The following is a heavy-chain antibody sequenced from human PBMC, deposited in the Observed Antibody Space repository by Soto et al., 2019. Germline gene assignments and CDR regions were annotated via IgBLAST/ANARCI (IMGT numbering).Heavy chain of an antibody. J-gene: IGHJ6*03. CDR2: INPNGGVT. V-gene: IGHV1-2*04. CDR1: GDSFNDYY. CDR3: ARESGGATATLDYYYFYMDV. Sequence: QVQLVQSGAEVRKPGASVTVSCRSSGDSFNDYYIHWVRQAPGQGFEWMGWINPNGGVTKYAQKFQGLVSMTRATSIRTVYMQLSRIRSDDTAVYYCARESGGATATLDYYYFYMDVWGTGTTVTVSS. D-gene: IGHD5-12*01.